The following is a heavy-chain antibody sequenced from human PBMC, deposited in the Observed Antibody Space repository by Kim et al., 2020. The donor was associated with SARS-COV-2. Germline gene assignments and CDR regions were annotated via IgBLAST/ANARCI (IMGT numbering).Heavy chain of an antibody. J-gene: IGHJ4*02. V-gene: IGHV4-39*01. CDR2: IYYDGSA. Sequence: SETLSLTCIVSGGSVSSSKYWAWIRQPPGKGLEWIGSIYYDGSAYYNPSLNSRLTISGDPTKNQLFLQLNSVTAADTAVYYWVHPLEQDPTGFDYWGQGTLLTVSA. CDR1: GGSVSSSKY. CDR3: VHPLEQDPTGFDY.